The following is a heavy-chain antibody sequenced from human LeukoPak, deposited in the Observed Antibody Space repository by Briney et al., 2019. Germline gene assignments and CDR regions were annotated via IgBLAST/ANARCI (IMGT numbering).Heavy chain of an antibody. J-gene: IGHJ4*02. CDR1: GYTFTSYG. Sequence: ASVTVSCKASGYTFTSYGISWVRQALGQGLEWMGWISAYNGNTNYAQKLQGRVTMTTDTSTSTAYMEPRSLRSDDTAVYYCARDSDYYDSSGYSDYWGQGTLVTVSS. V-gene: IGHV1-18*01. CDR3: ARDSDYYDSSGYSDY. CDR2: ISAYNGNT. D-gene: IGHD3-22*01.